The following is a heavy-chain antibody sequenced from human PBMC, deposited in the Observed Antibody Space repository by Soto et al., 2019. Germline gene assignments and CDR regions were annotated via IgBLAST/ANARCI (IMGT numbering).Heavy chain of an antibody. V-gene: IGHV1-2*02. J-gene: IGHJ6*02. CDR2: INPKVGDT. D-gene: IGHD3-10*02. CDR3: ARNMDYYYGRGSGNGHGV. Sequence: QVQLVQSGAEVKEPGDSVRVSCEASGYTFTPYHIHWVRQAPGQGLEWMGWINPKVGDTTYAQDFQGMVSMTRDMSISTVYMELSRLTSDATAIYYCARNMDYYYGRGSGNGHGVWGQGTTVTVFS. CDR1: GYTFTPYH.